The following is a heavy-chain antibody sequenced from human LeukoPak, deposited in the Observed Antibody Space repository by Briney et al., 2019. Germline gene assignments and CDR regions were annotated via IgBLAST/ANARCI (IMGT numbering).Heavy chain of an antibody. V-gene: IGHV4-59*01. J-gene: IGHJ6*03. CDR1: GYSISNNFY. D-gene: IGHD3-3*01. Sequence: PSETLSLTCTVSGYSISNNFYWAWIRQPPGKGLEWIGYIYYSGSTNYNPSLKSRVTISVDTSKNQFSLKLSSVTAADTAVYYCARDADYDFWSGYSYYMDVWGKGTTVTVSS. CDR2: IYYSGST. CDR3: ARDADYDFWSGYSYYMDV.